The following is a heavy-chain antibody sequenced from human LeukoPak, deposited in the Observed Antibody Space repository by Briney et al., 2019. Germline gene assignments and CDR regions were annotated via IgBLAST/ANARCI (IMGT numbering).Heavy chain of an antibody. Sequence: GGSLRLSCAASGFTFSSYGMHWVRQAPGKGLEWVALISYDGSNKYYADSVKGRFTISRDNAKNSLYLQMNSLRAEDTAVYYCAKVTGAGVSYGYYFDYWGQGTLVTVSS. J-gene: IGHJ4*02. D-gene: IGHD6-19*01. V-gene: IGHV3-30*18. CDR3: AKVTGAGVSYGYYFDY. CDR1: GFTFSSYG. CDR2: ISYDGSNK.